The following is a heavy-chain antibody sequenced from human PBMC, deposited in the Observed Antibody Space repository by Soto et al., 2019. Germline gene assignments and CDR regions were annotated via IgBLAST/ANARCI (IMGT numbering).Heavy chain of an antibody. CDR1: GYTFTGYY. D-gene: IGHD2-15*01. V-gene: IGHV1-2*02. CDR3: ARDALVVVVAAIEHGMDV. CDR2: INPNSGGT. Sequence: QVQLVQSGAEVKKPGASVKVSCKASGYTFTGYYMHWVRQAPGQGLEWMGWINPNSGGTNYAQKFQGRVTMTRDTSISTAYMELSRLRSDDTAVYYCARDALVVVVAAIEHGMDVWGKGTTVTVSS. J-gene: IGHJ6*04.